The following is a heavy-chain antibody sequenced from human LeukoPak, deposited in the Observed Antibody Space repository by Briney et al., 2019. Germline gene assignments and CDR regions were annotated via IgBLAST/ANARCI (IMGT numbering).Heavy chain of an antibody. CDR1: GFTFDDYG. V-gene: IGHV3-20*04. CDR3: ARRSWSYGDFDI. CDR2: INWNGGST. D-gene: IGHD5-18*01. Sequence: GSLRLSCAASGFTFDDYGMSWVRQAPGKGLEWVSGINWNGGSTGYADSVKGRFTISRDNAKNSLYLQMNSLRAEDTAVYYCARRSWSYGDFDIWGQGTMVTVSS. J-gene: IGHJ3*02.